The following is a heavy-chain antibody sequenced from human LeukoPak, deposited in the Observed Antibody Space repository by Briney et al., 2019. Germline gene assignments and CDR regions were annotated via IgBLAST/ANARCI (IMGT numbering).Heavy chain of an antibody. Sequence: PSETLSLTCTVSGGSISSGNYYWGWIRQPPGKGLEWIGIVHYNGNTYYNPSLKSRVTISVDTSKSQFSLELRSVAAADTAVYYCTRYDPAATGGWFDPWGQGTLLTVSS. J-gene: IGHJ5*02. CDR3: TRYDPAATGGWFDP. CDR2: VHYNGNT. V-gene: IGHV4-39*01. CDR1: GGSISSGNYY. D-gene: IGHD2-15*01.